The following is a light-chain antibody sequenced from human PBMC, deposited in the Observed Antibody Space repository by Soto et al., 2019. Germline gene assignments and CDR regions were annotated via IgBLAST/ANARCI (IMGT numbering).Light chain of an antibody. Sequence: QSVLTQPASVSASPGQSITISCTGTSSDVGTYDDVSWYRQHPGKAPRLLIYEVTNRPSGVSNRFSGSKSGDTASLTISGLQAEDEGDYYCRSYTIGSTYVFGSGTKV. J-gene: IGLJ1*01. CDR2: EVT. CDR3: RSYTIGSTYV. CDR1: SSDVGTYDD. V-gene: IGLV2-14*01.